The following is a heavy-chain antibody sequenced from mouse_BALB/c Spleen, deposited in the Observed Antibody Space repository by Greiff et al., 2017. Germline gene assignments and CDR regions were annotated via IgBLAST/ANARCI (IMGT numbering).Heavy chain of an antibody. CDR2: INPYNDGT. Sequence: EVQLQQSGPELVKPGASVKMSCKASGYTFTSYVMHWVKQTPGQGLEWIGYINPYNDGTKYNEKFKGKATLTSDKSSSTAYMELSSLTSEDSADYYCARGVYYDSSWFAYWGQGTLVTVSA. V-gene: IGHV1-14*01. D-gene: IGHD2-4*01. J-gene: IGHJ3*01. CDR1: GYTFTSYV. CDR3: ARGVYYDSSWFAY.